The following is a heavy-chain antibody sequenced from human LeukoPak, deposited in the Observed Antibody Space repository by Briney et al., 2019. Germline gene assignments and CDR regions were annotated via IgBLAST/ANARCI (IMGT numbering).Heavy chain of an antibody. J-gene: IGHJ5*02. V-gene: IGHV4-4*07. D-gene: IGHD3-22*01. CDR3: AREEVITMIVVDRGGWFDP. Sequence: SETLSLTCTVSGGSISSYYWSWIRQPAGKGLEWIGRIYTSGSTNYNPSLKSRATMSVDTSKNQFSLKLSSVTAADTAVYYCAREEVITMIVVDRGGWFDPWGQGTLVTVSS. CDR2: IYTSGST. CDR1: GGSISSYY.